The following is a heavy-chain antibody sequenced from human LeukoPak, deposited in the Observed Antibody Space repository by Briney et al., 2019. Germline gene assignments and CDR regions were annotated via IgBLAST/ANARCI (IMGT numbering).Heavy chain of an antibody. D-gene: IGHD2-15*01. V-gene: IGHV3-23*01. CDR3: AKAPVTTCSGTFCYPFDY. CDR2: ISGSGGST. J-gene: IGHJ4*02. Sequence: GGTLRLSCAASGFTFSSYGMSWVRQAPGKGLEWVSAISGSGGSTYYADSVKGRFTISRDNSKNTLYLQMSSLRAEDAGVYYCAKAPVTTCSGTFCYPFDYWGQGTLVTVSS. CDR1: GFTFSSYG.